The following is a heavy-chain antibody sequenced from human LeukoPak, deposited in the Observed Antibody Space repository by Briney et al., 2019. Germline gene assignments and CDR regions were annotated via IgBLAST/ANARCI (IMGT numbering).Heavy chain of an antibody. V-gene: IGHV4-39*02. J-gene: IGHJ5*02. D-gene: IGHD1-7*01. CDR1: GGSISSSSYY. CDR3: AIVTGTTNWFDP. Sequence: SETLSLTCSVSGGSISSSSYYWDWIRQPPGKGLEWIGSIYYSGSTYYNPSLKSRVTISVDTPKNQFSLKLSSVTAADTAVYYCAIVTGTTNWFDPWGQGTLVTVSS. CDR2: IYYSGST.